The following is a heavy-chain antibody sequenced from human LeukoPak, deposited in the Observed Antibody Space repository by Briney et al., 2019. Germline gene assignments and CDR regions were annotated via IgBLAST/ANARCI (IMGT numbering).Heavy chain of an antibody. J-gene: IGHJ4*02. CDR1: GGSISSYY. Sequence: SETLSLTCTVSGGSISSYYWSWIRQPPGKGLEWIGYIYYSGSTNYNPSLKSRVTISVDTSKNQFSLKVSSVTAADTAMYYCARQYSSTWYGRDYFDYWGQGTLVTVSS. D-gene: IGHD6-13*01. CDR3: ARQYSSTWYGRDYFDY. V-gene: IGHV4-59*01. CDR2: IYYSGST.